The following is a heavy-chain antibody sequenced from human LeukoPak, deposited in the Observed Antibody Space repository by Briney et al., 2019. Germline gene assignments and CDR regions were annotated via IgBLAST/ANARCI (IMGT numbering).Heavy chain of an antibody. CDR1: GYSINSGYY. J-gene: IGHJ4*02. CDR2: IYHSGTT. D-gene: IGHD3-3*01. V-gene: IGHV4-38-2*01. CDR3: VRMSGSIFGVVYFDY. Sequence: SETLSLTCAVSGYSINSGYYWGWIRQPPGKGLEWIGSIYHSGTTYYNPSLKSRVTISVDTSKNQFSLKLSSVTAADTAVYYCVRMSGSIFGVVYFDYWGQGTLVTVSS.